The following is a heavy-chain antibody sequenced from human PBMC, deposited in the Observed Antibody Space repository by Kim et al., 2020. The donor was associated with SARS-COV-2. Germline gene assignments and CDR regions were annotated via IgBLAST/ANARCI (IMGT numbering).Heavy chain of an antibody. V-gene: IGHV3-33*01. Sequence: GGSLRLSCAASGFTFSSYGMHWVRQAPGKGLEWVAVIWYDGSNKYYADSVKGRFTISRDNSKNTLYLQMNSLRAEDTAVYYCARSVPSVAEDYFDYWGQGTLVTVSS. CDR1: GFTFSSYG. J-gene: IGHJ4*02. CDR3: ARSVPSVAEDYFDY. CDR2: IWYDGSNK. D-gene: IGHD6-19*01.